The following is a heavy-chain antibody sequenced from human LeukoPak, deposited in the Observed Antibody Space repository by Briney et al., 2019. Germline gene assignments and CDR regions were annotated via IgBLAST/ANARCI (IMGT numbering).Heavy chain of an antibody. J-gene: IGHJ4*02. CDR1: GYTFTSYA. CDR2: INAGNGNT. D-gene: IGHD3-10*01. CDR3: ARANTMVRGVIPYFDY. V-gene: IGHV1-3*01. Sequence: ASVKVSCKASGYTFTSYAMHWVRQAPGQRLEWMRWINAGNGNTKYSQKFQGRVTITRDTSASTAYMELSSLRSEDTAVYYCARANTMVRGVIPYFDYWGQGTLVTVSS.